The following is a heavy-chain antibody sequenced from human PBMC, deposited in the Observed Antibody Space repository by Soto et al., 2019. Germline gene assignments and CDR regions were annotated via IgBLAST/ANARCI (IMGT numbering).Heavy chain of an antibody. J-gene: IGHJ6*02. CDR1: GFTFSSYG. V-gene: IGHV3-33*01. CDR3: ARVTYSSSEVMDYYYGMDV. Sequence: QVQLVESGGGVVQPGRSLRLSCAASGFTFSSYGMHWVRQAPGKGLEWVAVIWYDGSNKYYADSVKGRFTISRDNSKNTLYLQMNRLRAEDTSVYYCARVTYSSSEVMDYYYGMDVWGQGTTVTVSS. CDR2: IWYDGSNK. D-gene: IGHD6-13*01.